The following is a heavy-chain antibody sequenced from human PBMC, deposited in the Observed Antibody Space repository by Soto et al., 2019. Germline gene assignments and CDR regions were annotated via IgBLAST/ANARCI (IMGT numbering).Heavy chain of an antibody. CDR1: GFTLSMSA. D-gene: IGHD3-16*02. Sequence: GGSLRLSCASSGFTLSMSAVNWVRQAPGKGLEWVSYISDSGDRTYYAVSVKGRFTISRDRSKNTVSLQMDSLRAVDTAVYYCAKDRGIIVKAGDAFDVWGQGTKVTVSS. V-gene: IGHV3-23*01. J-gene: IGHJ3*01. CDR2: ISDSGDRT. CDR3: AKDRGIIVKAGDAFDV.